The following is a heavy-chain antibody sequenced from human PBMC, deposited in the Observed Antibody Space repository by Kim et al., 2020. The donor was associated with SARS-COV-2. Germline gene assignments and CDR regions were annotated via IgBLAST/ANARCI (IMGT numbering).Heavy chain of an antibody. CDR3: ARVVYYDFWSGYYN. Sequence: AQKFQGRVTMTRDTSISTAYMELSRLRSDDTAVYYCARVVYYDFWSGYYNWGQGTLVTVSS. D-gene: IGHD3-3*01. J-gene: IGHJ4*02. V-gene: IGHV1-2*02.